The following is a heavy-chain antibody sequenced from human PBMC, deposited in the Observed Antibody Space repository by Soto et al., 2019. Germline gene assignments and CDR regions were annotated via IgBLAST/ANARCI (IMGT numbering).Heavy chain of an antibody. CDR3: ARQVRGRLYYYYMDV. CDR2: IYPGDSDT. V-gene: IGHV5-51*01. D-gene: IGHD3-10*01. J-gene: IGHJ6*03. CDR1: GYSFTSYW. Sequence: PGESLNISCNGSGYSFTSYWIGWVRQMPGKGLEWMGIIYPGDSDTRYSPSFQGQVTISADKSISTAYLQWSSLKASDTAMYYCARQVRGRLYYYYMDVWGKGTTVTVSS.